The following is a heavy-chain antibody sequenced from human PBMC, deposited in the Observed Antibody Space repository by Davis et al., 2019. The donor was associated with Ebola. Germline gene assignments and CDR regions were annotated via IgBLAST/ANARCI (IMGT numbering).Heavy chain of an antibody. Sequence: PSETLSLTCAAYGGSFSGYYWTWIRQHPGKGLEWIGCMFYSGNTYYNPSLKSRLTISVDTSQNQFSLRLTSVTAADTAVYYCARDSSGDAFDLWGQGTMVTVSS. V-gene: IGHV4-34*09. CDR1: GGSFSGYY. CDR2: MFYSGNT. J-gene: IGHJ3*01. CDR3: ARDSSGDAFDL.